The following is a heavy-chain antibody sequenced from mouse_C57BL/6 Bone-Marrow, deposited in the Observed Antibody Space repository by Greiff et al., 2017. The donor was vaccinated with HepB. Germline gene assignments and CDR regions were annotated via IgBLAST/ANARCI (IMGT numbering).Heavy chain of an antibody. D-gene: IGHD2-2*01. J-gene: IGHJ4*01. Sequence: EVNVVESGGGLVQPGGSLKLSCAASGFTFSDYGMAWVRQAPRKGPEWVAFISNLAYSIYYADTVTGRFTISRENAKNTLYLEMSSLRSEDTAMYYCARYGYYDAMDYWGQGTSVTVSS. V-gene: IGHV5-15*01. CDR1: GFTFSDYG. CDR2: ISNLAYSI. CDR3: ARYGYYDAMDY.